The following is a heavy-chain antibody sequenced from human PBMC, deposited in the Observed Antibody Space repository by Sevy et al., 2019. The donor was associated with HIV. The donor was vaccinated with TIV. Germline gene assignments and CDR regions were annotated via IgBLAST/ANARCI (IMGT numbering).Heavy chain of an antibody. J-gene: IGHJ4*02. CDR3: ARRQSEESAYRAIDF. V-gene: IGHV3-7*01. CDR1: AITISNSW. Sequence: GGSLRLSCTASAITISNSWMNWVRQAPGKGMERVANIKQDGSDKNYVDSVKGRFTISSDNAVNSLYLEMSSLRAEDTAVYYCARRQSEESAYRAIDFWGQGTLVTVSS. CDR2: IKQDGSDK. D-gene: IGHD3-16*01.